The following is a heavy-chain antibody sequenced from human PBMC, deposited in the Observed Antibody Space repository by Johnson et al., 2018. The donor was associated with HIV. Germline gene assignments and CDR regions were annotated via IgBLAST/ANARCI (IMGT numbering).Heavy chain of an antibody. CDR3: ARDRPSGWPDAFDI. D-gene: IGHD6-19*01. CDR2: ISYDGSNK. CDR1: GFTFSSYG. V-gene: IGHV3-30*03. Sequence: QVQLVESGGGVVRPGGSLRLSCAASGFTFSSYGMHWVRQAPGKGLEWVAVISYDGSNKYYADSVKGRFTISRDNSKNTLYLQMNSLRPEDTAVYYCARDRPSGWPDAFDIWGQGTMVTVSS. J-gene: IGHJ3*02.